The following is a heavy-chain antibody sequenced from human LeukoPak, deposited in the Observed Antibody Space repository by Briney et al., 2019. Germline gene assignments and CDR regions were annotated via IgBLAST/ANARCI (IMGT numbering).Heavy chain of an antibody. D-gene: IGHD5-18*01. CDR3: ARGTAMSRFDP. CDR2: IYYSGST. J-gene: IGHJ5*02. CDR1: GGSISSSSYY. V-gene: IGHV4-61*05. Sequence: SETLSLTCTVSGGSISSSSYYWGWIRQPPGKGLEWIGYIYYSGSTNNNPSRKSRVTISVDTSKNQFSLKLSSVTAADTAVYYCARGTAMSRFDPWGQGTQVTVSS.